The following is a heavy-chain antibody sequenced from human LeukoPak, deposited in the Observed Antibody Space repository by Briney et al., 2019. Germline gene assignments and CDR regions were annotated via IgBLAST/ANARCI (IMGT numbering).Heavy chain of an antibody. V-gene: IGHV3-23*01. Sequence: PGGTLRLSCAASGFIFSNYCMNWIRQAPGRGLEWVSGISPGGNKLYYADSVKGRFTISRDNSKNTMYLQMNSLRAEDTALYYSAQDLAWIEFYFWGQGTLVTVSS. D-gene: IGHD2/OR15-2a*01. CDR3: AQDLAWIEFYF. CDR1: GFIFSNYC. J-gene: IGHJ4*02. CDR2: ISPGGNKL.